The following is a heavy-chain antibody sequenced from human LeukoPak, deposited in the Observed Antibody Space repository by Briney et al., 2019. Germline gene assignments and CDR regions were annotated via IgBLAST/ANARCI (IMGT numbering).Heavy chain of an antibody. Sequence: ASVKVSCKASGYTFTGYYMHWVRQAPGQGLEWMGWINPNSGGTNYAQKFQGRVTMTRDTSISTAYMELSRLRSDDTAVYYCARDLCGTSCYAGFDYWGQGTLVIVSS. CDR3: ARDLCGTSCYAGFDY. V-gene: IGHV1-2*02. CDR2: INPNSGGT. J-gene: IGHJ4*02. CDR1: GYTFTGYY. D-gene: IGHD2-2*01.